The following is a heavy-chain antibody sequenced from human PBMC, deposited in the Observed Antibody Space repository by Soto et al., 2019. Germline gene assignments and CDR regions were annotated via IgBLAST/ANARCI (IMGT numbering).Heavy chain of an antibody. CDR2: IYYSGST. D-gene: IGHD3-10*01. V-gene: IGHV4-39*01. Sequence: QLQLQESGPGLVKPSETLSPTCTVSGGSISSSSYYWGWIRQPPGKGLEWIGSIYYSGSTYYNPSLKSRVTISVDTSKNQFSLKLSSVTAADTAVYYCARRVTTMVRGVIGWFDPWGQGTLVTVSS. CDR1: GGSISSSSYY. J-gene: IGHJ5*02. CDR3: ARRVTTMVRGVIGWFDP.